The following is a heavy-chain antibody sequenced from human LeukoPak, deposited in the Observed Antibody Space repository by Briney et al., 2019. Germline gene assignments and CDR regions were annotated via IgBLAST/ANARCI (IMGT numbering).Heavy chain of an antibody. CDR3: ARDFGARVDAVMDYVGRFDC. V-gene: IGHV3-21*01. CDR2: ISSHSDYI. CDR1: GFSFGSYT. J-gene: IGHJ4*02. Sequence: PGGSLRLSCAASGFSFGSYTMSWVRQAPGKGLEWVAGISSHSDYIYHADSMEGRCTISRDNAKNSLYLQMNSLGAEDTAVYYCARDFGARVDAVMDYVGRFDCWGQGTLVTVSS. D-gene: IGHD5-18*01.